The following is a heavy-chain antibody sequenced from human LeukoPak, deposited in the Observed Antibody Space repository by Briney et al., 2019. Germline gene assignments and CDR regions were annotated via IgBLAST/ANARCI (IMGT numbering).Heavy chain of an antibody. V-gene: IGHV2-5*02. Sequence: SGPTLVNPAQTLTLTCTSSGFSLSTGGLGVGWLRQPPGKALEWLALLFWDDDKRYNPSLKSRLTITKDTSKNQVVLTVSNVDPVDTATYFCAHREMAYYFDYWGQGVLVTVSS. CDR1: GFSLSTGGLG. D-gene: IGHD5-24*01. CDR3: AHREMAYYFDY. J-gene: IGHJ4*02. CDR2: LFWDDDK.